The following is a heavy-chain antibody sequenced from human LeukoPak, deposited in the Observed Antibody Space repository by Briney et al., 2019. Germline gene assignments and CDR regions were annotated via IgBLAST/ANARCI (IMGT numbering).Heavy chain of an antibody. CDR2: IYPGDSDT. V-gene: IGHV5-51*01. D-gene: IGHD6-13*01. CDR1: VYSFTTYW. J-gene: IGHJ4*02. CDR3: ARLLRNIAAAVYFFDY. Sequence: GESLKISGKGSVYSFTTYWIGWVRQMPGKGLEWMGIIYPGDSDTRDSPSFQGQVTISADKSISTAYLQWSSLKASDTAMYYCARLLRNIAAAVYFFDYWGQGTLVTVSS.